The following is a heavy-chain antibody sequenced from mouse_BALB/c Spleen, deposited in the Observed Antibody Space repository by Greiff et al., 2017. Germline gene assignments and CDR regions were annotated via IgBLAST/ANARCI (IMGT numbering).Heavy chain of an antibody. CDR1: GFTFSDFY. J-gene: IGHJ1*01. CDR2: SRNKANDYTT. V-gene: IGHV7-1*02. D-gene: IGHD1-1*02. CDR3: ARDAYYAHWYFDV. Sequence: EVKVVESGGGLVQPGGSLRLSCATSGFTFSDFYMEWVRQPPGKRLEWIAASRNKANDYTTEYSASVKGRFIVSRDTSQSILYLQMNALRAEDTAIYYCARDAYYAHWYFDVWGAWTTVTVSS.